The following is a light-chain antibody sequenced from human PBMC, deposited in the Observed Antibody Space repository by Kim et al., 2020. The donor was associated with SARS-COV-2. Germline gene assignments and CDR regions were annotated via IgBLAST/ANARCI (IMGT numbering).Light chain of an antibody. CDR3: QKYNSAPWT. J-gene: IGKJ1*01. Sequence: GDRGAITCRAGQDINNNLAGYQQKPGTAPKLLIYGVATLQAGGPSRFSSSGSAPDVTLPITSLQPEDVATYYCQKYNSAPWTFGQGTKVDIK. V-gene: IGKV1-27*01. CDR2: GVA. CDR1: QDINNN.